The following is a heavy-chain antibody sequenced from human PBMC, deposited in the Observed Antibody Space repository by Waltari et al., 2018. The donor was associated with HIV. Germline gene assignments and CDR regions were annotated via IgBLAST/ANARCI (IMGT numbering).Heavy chain of an antibody. CDR3: ARTFMVRGVSHNYYYFGMDV. Sequence: QVTLKESGPALVKPTQTLTLTCTISGFSLSTDTMRVSWIRQPPGKALEWLARIDWDDDKFYNTSLMTRLTISKDTSKNQVVLRMTNVDPVDTATYYCARTFMVRGVSHNYYYFGMDVWGQGTTVTVSS. J-gene: IGHJ6*02. CDR2: IDWDDDK. D-gene: IGHD3-10*01. V-gene: IGHV2-70D*14. CDR1: GFSLSTDTMR.